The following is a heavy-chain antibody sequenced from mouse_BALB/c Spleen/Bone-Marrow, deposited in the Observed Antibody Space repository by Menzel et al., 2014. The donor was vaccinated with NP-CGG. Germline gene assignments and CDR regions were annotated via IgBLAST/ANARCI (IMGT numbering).Heavy chain of an antibody. J-gene: IGHJ3*01. V-gene: IGHV4-1*02. D-gene: IGHD1-1*01. Sequence: EVKVVESGGGLVQPGGSLKLSCAASGFDFSRYWMSWVRQAPGKGLEWIGEIKPDSSTINYTPSLKDKFIISRDNAKNTLYLQMSKVRSEDTALCYCARLSYYGRFAYWGQGTLVTVSA. CDR1: GFDFSRYW. CDR2: IKPDSSTI. CDR3: ARLSYYGRFAY.